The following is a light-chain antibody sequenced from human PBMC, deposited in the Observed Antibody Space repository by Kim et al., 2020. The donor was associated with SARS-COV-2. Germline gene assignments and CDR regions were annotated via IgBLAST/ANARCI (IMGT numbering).Light chain of an antibody. Sequence: APGKTSRIPWEGNNIGSKSVHGYQQKPGQAPILVIFYDNDRPSDVPGRFSGSNSGNTATLAIGRVEAGDEADYYCQVWDDSSDHVVFGGGTQLTVL. CDR3: QVWDDSSDHVV. CDR2: YDN. CDR1: NIGSKS. V-gene: IGLV3-21*04. J-gene: IGLJ3*02.